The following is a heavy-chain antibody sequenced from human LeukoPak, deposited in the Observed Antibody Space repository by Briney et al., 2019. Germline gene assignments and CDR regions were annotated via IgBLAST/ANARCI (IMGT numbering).Heavy chain of an antibody. Sequence: ASVKVSCKASGYTFTSYAMHWVRQAPGQRLEWMGWINAGNGNTKYSQKFQGRVTISRDTFASTAYMELSSLRSGDTAVYYCARGWKLGATGSDYGMDVWGQGTTVTVSS. V-gene: IGHV1-3*01. D-gene: IGHD1-26*01. CDR2: INAGNGNT. J-gene: IGHJ6*02. CDR3: ARGWKLGATGSDYGMDV. CDR1: GYTFTSYA.